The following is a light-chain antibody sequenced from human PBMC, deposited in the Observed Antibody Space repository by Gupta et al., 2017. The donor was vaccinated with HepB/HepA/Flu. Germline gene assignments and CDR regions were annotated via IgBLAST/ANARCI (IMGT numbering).Light chain of an antibody. CDR1: QSISVY. CDR3: QQRSNRGVT. J-gene: IGKJ4*01. V-gene: IGKV3-11*01. Sequence: EIVLTQSPATLSLSPGDRPTPSCRASQSISVYLAWYQQKPGQAPRLLIYDASDRATGIPARLSGSGSGADFTLTMSSLGPEDFAVYYCQQRSNRGVTFGGGSKVEIK. CDR2: DAS.